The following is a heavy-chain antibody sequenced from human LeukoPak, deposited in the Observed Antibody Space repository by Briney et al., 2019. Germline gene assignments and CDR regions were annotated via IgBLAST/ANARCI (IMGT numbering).Heavy chain of an antibody. V-gene: IGHV3-7*01. J-gene: IGHJ4*02. CDR2: IKQDGSEK. CDR1: GFTFSSYW. Sequence: GGSLRLSCAASGFTFSSYWMSWVRQAPGKGLEWVANIKQDGSEKYYVDSVKGRFTISRDNAKNSLYLQMNSLRAEDTAVYYCARDGYCISTSCYTGLVYWGQGTLVTVSS. D-gene: IGHD2-2*02. CDR3: ARDGYCISTSCYTGLVY.